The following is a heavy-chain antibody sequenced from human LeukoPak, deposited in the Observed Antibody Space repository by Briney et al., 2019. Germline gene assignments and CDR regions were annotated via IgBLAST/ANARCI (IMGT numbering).Heavy chain of an antibody. CDR3: ARALNGYDFIWSY. CDR1: GGSIRSYY. Sequence: PSETLSLTCSVSGGSIRSYYWSWIRQSPGRGLEWIGYISDSGNTNYNPSLRGRVTISVDTSKSQFSLKLTSVTAADTAVYYCARALNGYDFIWSYWGQGILVTVSS. D-gene: IGHD5-12*01. V-gene: IGHV4-59*01. J-gene: IGHJ4*02. CDR2: ISDSGNT.